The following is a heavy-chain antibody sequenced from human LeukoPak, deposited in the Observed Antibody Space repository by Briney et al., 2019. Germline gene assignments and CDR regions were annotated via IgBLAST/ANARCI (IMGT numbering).Heavy chain of an antibody. CDR3: ARDFDYGSHYFDY. CDR1: GFTFSSYA. Sequence: GGSLRLSCAASGFTFSSYAMTWVRQAPGKGLEWVSALSGSGNTVYYANSVKGRFTISRDNSKNTLSLQMNSLRAEDTAVYYCARDFDYGSHYFDYWGQGTLVTVSS. V-gene: IGHV3-23*01. D-gene: IGHD3-10*01. CDR2: LSGSGNTV. J-gene: IGHJ4*02.